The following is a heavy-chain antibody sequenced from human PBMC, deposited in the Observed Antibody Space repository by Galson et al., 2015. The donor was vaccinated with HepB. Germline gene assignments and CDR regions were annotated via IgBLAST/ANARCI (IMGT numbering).Heavy chain of an antibody. CDR1: GFTFSSYS. Sequence: SLRLSCAASGFTFSSYSMHWVRQAPGKGLEWVVVIWYDGSNKYYADSVRGRFTISRDNSKNTLYLQMNSLRAEDTAVYYCARGPTLTYLDSWGQGTLVTVSS. CDR2: IWYDGSNK. CDR3: ARGPTLTYLDS. V-gene: IGHV3-33*01. D-gene: IGHD4-11*01. J-gene: IGHJ4*02.